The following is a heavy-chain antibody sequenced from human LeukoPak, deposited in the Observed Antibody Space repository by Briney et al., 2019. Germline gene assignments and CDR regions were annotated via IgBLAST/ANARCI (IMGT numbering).Heavy chain of an antibody. J-gene: IGHJ5*02. V-gene: IGHV3-48*01. Sequence: GGSLRLSCAASGFTFSRYSMNWVRQAPGKGLEWLSFISSNSITTYYADSVKGRFTVSRDNAKNSLYLQMNSLRAEDTAMYYCARALVDTSVVTSGLMNWSDPWGQGTVVTVSS. CDR1: GFTFSRYS. CDR3: ARALVDTSVVTSGLMNWSDP. CDR2: ISSNSITT. D-gene: IGHD5-18*01.